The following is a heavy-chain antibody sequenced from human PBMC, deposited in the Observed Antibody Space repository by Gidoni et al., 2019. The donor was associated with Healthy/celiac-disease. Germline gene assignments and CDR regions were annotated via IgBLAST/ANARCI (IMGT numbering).Heavy chain of an antibody. CDR1: GFTFSSYA. CDR3: EGSEAARPNY. V-gene: IGHV3-23*01. Sequence: EVQLLESGGGLVQPGGSLRLSGAASGFTFSSYAMSWVRQAPGKGLEWVSAISGSGGSTYYADSVKGRFTISRDNSKNTLYLQMNSLRAEDTAVYYCEGSEAARPNYWGQGTLVTVSS. D-gene: IGHD6-6*01. CDR2: ISGSGGST. J-gene: IGHJ4*02.